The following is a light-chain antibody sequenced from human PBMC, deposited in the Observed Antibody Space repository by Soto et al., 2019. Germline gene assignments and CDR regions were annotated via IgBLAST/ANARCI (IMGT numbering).Light chain of an antibody. J-gene: IGKJ2*01. CDR3: HQANSFPYT. V-gene: IGKV1-12*01. CDR2: AAS. CDR1: QDISSW. Sequence: DIQMTQSPSSVSASVGDRVTITCRASQDISSWLAWYQQKPGKAPKLLIYAASSLQSGVPSRFSGSGSGTDFTLTISSLQTEDFATYYCHQANSFPYTFGQGTKLDI.